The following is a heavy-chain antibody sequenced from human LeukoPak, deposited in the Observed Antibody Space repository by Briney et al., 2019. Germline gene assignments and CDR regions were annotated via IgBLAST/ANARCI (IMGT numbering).Heavy chain of an antibody. V-gene: IGHV4-59*01. Sequence: SETLSITCSVSGGSISSYYWSWIRQPPGKGLEWIGYIYYSGSTNYNPSLYSRVTISVDTSKNQFSLKLSSVTAADTAIYYCARAGAIAARPDFDYWGQGTLVTVSS. D-gene: IGHD6-6*01. CDR3: ARAGAIAARPDFDY. J-gene: IGHJ4*02. CDR2: IYYSGST. CDR1: GGSISSYY.